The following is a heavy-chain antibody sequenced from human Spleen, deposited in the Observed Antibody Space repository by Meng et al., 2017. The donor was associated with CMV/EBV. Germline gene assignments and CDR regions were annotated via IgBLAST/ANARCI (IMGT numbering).Heavy chain of an antibody. V-gene: IGHV3-11*04. CDR3: ARASYGYYDSSGPEYYFDY. D-gene: IGHD3-22*01. J-gene: IGHJ4*02. Sequence: GESLKISCAASGFTFSDYYMSWIRQAPGKGLEWVSYISSSGSTIYYADSVKGRFTISRDNAKNSLYLQMNSLRAEDTAVYYCARASYGYYDSSGPEYYFDYWGQGTLVTVSS. CDR1: GFTFSDYY. CDR2: ISSSGSTI.